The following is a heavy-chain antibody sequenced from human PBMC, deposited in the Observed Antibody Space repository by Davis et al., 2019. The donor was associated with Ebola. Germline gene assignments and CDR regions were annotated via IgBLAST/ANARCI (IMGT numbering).Heavy chain of an antibody. CDR1: GFTFSSYA. D-gene: IGHD4-11*01. CDR3: AKRSDYRSVDY. CDR2: ISTGGGAT. Sequence: PGGSLSLSCAASGFTFSSYAMSWVRQAPGKGLEWVSGISTGGGATIYADSVKGRFTISRDNSKNTLYLQMNSLRGEDTAVYYCAKRSDYRSVDYWGQGTLVTVSS. J-gene: IGHJ4*02. V-gene: IGHV3-23*01.